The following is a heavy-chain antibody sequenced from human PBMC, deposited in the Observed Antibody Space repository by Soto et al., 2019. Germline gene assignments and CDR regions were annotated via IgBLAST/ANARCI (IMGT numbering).Heavy chain of an antibody. CDR3: ARLVYYDSSGYALFDY. CDR1: GGSISSSY. CDR2: IHYSGST. D-gene: IGHD3-22*01. Sequence: SAALFLSCTVSGGSISSSYCCWIRPPPGRGLEWIGYIHYSGSTNYNPSLKSRVTISVDTSKNPFSLKLSSVTAADTAVYYCARLVYYDSSGYALFDYWGQGTLVTVS. J-gene: IGHJ4*02. V-gene: IGHV4-59*08.